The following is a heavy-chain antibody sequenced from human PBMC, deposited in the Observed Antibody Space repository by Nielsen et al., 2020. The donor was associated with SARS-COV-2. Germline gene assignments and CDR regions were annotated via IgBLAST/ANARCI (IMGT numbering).Heavy chain of an antibody. D-gene: IGHD2-8*01. Sequence: SETLSLTCIVSGGSISTGSHYWSWIRQPPGKGLEWIGYIFYRGNTNYKPSLKSRVTISVDTSKNQFSLKVNSVTAADTAVYYCARLYCAINTCHWGFNYLYMDVWGKGTTVTVSS. V-gene: IGHV4-61*01. CDR1: GGSISTGSHY. CDR3: ARLYCAINTCHWGFNYLYMDV. J-gene: IGHJ6*03. CDR2: IFYRGNT.